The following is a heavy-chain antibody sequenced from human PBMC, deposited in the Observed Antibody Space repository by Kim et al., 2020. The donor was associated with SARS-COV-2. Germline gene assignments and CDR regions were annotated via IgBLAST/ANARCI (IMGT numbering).Heavy chain of an antibody. CDR1: GIPFSDAW. CDR3: TTVSMR. D-gene: IGHD2-2*01. V-gene: IGHV3-15*01. Sequence: GGSLRLSCAVSGIPFSDAWFNWVRQSPGKRLEWVGRIKSKTDGGTADLAAPVKGRFAISRDDSKNTLYLLMNDVKTDDAAMYYCTTVSMRWGQGTLVTVSS. CDR2: IKSKTDGGTA. J-gene: IGHJ4*02.